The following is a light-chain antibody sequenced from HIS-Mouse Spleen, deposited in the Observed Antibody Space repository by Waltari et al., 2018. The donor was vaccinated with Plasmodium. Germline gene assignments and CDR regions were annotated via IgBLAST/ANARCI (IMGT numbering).Light chain of an antibody. Sequence: ERVMTQYQATLSLSRGERAIASCRASQSVSSNLAWYQQKPGQAPRLLIYGASTRATGIPARFSGSGSGTDFTLTISSLQSEDFAVYYCQQYNNWPALTFGQGTKVEIK. CDR3: QQYNNWPALT. CDR2: GAS. V-gene: IGKV3-15*01. J-gene: IGKJ1*01. CDR1: QSVSSN.